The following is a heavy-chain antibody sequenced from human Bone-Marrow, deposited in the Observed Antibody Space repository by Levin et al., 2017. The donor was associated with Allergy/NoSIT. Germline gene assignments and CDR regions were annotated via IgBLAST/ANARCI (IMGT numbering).Heavy chain of an antibody. CDR1: GDSITTNNW. J-gene: IGHJ3*02. Sequence: SETLSLTCAVSGDSITTNNWWSWVRQPPGTGLEWIGEAYHTGSGSANYNPSLKSRVTISVDKSKNQFSLKLNSVTAADTAVYFCARARRWIQSDAFDIWGQGTMVIVSS. CDR2: AYHTGSGSA. CDR3: ARARRWIQSDAFDI. V-gene: IGHV4-4*02. D-gene: IGHD5-18*01.